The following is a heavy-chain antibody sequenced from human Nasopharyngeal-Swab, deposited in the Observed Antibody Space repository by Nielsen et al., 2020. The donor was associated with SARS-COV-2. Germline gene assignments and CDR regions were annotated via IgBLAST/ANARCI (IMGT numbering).Heavy chain of an antibody. V-gene: IGHV3-74*01. CDR3: ARDGNLRTVRYFDL. CDR1: GFSISGYW. CDR2: ISSDGGA. J-gene: IGHJ2*01. D-gene: IGHD4-17*01. Sequence: SCAASGFSISGYWMHWVRPAPGKGLVWVSRISSDGGANYADSATGRFTISRDNAKNTVYLQMNSLRAEDTAVYYCARDGNLRTVRYFDLWGRGSLVTVSS.